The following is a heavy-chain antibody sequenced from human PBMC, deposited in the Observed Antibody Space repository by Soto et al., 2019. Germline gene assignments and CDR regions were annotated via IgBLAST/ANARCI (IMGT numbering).Heavy chain of an antibody. Sequence: EVQLEESGGGLVQPGGSLRLSCAASGFSVGDNYMKWVRQAPGKGLEWVSLIYSGGSTFYADSVKGRFTISRDNSKNTLFLQMNNLRVDDTAVYYCARDRGYRWGQGTMVTVSA. D-gene: IGHD5-12*01. J-gene: IGHJ3*01. CDR2: IYSGGST. CDR3: ARDRGYR. V-gene: IGHV3-66*01. CDR1: GFSVGDNY.